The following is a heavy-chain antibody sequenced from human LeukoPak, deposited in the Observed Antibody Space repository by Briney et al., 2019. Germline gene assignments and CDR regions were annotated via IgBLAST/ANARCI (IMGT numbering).Heavy chain of an antibody. CDR3: AGLGSGWYGRSYYYYYYMDV. V-gene: IGHV4-34*01. D-gene: IGHD6-19*01. CDR1: GGSFSGYY. Sequence: PSETLSLTCAVYGGSFSGYYWSWIRQPPGKGLEWIGEINHSGSTNYNPSLKSRVTISVDTSKNQFSLKLSSVTAADTAVYYCAGLGSGWYGRSYYYYYYMDVWGKGTTVTISS. J-gene: IGHJ6*03. CDR2: INHSGST.